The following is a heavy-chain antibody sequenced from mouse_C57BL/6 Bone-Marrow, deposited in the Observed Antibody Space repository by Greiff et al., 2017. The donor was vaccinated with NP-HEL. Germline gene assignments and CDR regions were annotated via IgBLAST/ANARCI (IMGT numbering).Heavy chain of an antibody. Sequence: QVQLQQPGAELVKPGASVKLSCKASGYTFTSYWMHWVKQRPGQGLEWIGMIHPNSGSTNYNEKFKSKATLTVDKSSSTAYMQLSSLTSEDSAVDYCARKILRLAWFAYWGQGTLVTVSA. V-gene: IGHV1-64*01. D-gene: IGHD1-2*01. CDR1: GYTFTSYW. CDR2: IHPNSGST. J-gene: IGHJ3*01. CDR3: ARKILRLAWFAY.